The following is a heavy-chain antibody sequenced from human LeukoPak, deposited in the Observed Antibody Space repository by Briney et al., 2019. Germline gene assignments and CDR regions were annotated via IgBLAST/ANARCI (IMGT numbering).Heavy chain of an antibody. CDR1: GFTFSSYS. Sequence: GGSLRLSCAASGFTFSSYSMNWVRQAPGKGLEWVSYISSSSTIYYADSVKGRFTISRDNAKNSLYLQMNSLRAEDTAVYYCARTKIAVAGNMGIIDYWGQGTLVTVSS. D-gene: IGHD6-19*01. CDR2: ISSSSTI. CDR3: ARTKIAVAGNMGIIDY. V-gene: IGHV3-48*01. J-gene: IGHJ4*02.